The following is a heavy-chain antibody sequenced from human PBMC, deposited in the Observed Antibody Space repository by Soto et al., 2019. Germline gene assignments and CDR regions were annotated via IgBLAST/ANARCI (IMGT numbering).Heavy chain of an antibody. J-gene: IGHJ6*02. CDR1: GFTFSGSA. Sequence: EVQLVESGGGLVQPGGSLKLSCAASGFTFSGSAVHWVRQASGKGLEWVGRIRSKANNYATAYAASVQGRFTIFRDDLKNTAYLQMNGLKTEDTAVCYCANPQVYYGMDVGGQGTTVTVSS. CDR2: IRSKANNYAT. CDR3: ANPQVYYGMDV. V-gene: IGHV3-73*02.